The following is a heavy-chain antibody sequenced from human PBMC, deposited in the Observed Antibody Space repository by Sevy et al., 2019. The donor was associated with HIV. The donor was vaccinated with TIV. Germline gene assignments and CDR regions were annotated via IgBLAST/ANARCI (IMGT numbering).Heavy chain of an antibody. D-gene: IGHD2-8*02. CDR3: ARRGGLVDGGMDV. V-gene: IGHV4-61*01. CDR1: GGSVSSGSYY. CDR2: IYYSGST. Sequence: SETLSLTCTVSGGSVSSGSYYWSWIRQPPGKGLECIGYIYYSGSTNYNPSLKSRVTISVDPSKNQCSLKLNSVTAADTAVYYCARRGGLVDGGMDVWGQGTTVTVSS. J-gene: IGHJ6*02.